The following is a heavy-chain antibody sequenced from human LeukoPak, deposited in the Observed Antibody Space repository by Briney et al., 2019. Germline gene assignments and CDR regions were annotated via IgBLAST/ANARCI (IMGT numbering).Heavy chain of an antibody. CDR3: ARDLGDGYNSDAFDY. D-gene: IGHD5-24*01. J-gene: IGHJ4*02. Sequence: GGSLRLSCAASGFTFSSYWMHWVRQTPGKGLVWVSRINSDGSSTSYADSVKGQFTISRDNAKNTLYLQMNSLRAEDTAVYYCARDLGDGYNSDAFDYWGQGTLVTVSS. V-gene: IGHV3-74*01. CDR2: INSDGSST. CDR1: GFTFSSYW.